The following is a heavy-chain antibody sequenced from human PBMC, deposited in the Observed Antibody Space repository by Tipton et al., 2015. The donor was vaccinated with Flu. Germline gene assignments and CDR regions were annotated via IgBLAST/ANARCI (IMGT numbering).Heavy chain of an antibody. J-gene: IGHJ4*02. D-gene: IGHD1-26*01. CDR3: AGGPSGSYWGEDFDY. Sequence: QLVQSGAEVKKPGASVKVSCKASGYTFTSYYMHWVRQAPGQGLEWMGIINPSGGSTSYAQKFQGRVTMTRDTSTSTVYMELSSLGSEDTAVYYCAGGPSGSYWGEDFDYWGQGTLVTVSS. CDR1: GYTFTSYY. V-gene: IGHV1-46*01. CDR2: INPSGGST.